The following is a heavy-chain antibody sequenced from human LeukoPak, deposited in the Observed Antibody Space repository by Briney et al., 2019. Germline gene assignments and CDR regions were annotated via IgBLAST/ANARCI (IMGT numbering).Heavy chain of an antibody. CDR1: GFTFNSFA. CDR3: AKSGLNRFDY. CDR2: ISGGGST. V-gene: IGHV3-23*01. Sequence: GGSLRLSCAASGFTFNSFAMSWVRQAPGKGLEWVSAISGGGSTYYADSVKGRFTISRDNSKNTLYLQMNSLRAEDTAVYYCAKSGLNRFDYWGQGTLVTVSS. J-gene: IGHJ4*02. D-gene: IGHD2-15*01.